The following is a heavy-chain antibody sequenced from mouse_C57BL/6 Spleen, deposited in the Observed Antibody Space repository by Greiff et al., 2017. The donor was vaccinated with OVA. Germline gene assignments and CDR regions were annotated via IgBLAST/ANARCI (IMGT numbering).Heavy chain of an antibody. D-gene: IGHD1-1*01. J-gene: IGHJ2*01. V-gene: IGHV1-9*01. CDR2: ILPGSGST. Sequence: QVQLKESGAELMKPGASVKLSCKATGYTFTGYWIEWVKQRPGHGLEWIGEILPGSGSTNYNEKFKGKATFTADTSSNTAYMQLSSLTTEDSAIYYCARSPFITTVVAPYFDYWGQGTTLTVSS. CDR3: ARSPFITTVVAPYFDY. CDR1: GYTFTGYW.